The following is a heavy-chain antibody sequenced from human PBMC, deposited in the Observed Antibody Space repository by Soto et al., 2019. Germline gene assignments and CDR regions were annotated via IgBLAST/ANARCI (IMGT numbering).Heavy chain of an antibody. D-gene: IGHD6-13*01. CDR3: AKDLSQQRNYYYDYGRDV. J-gene: IGHJ6*02. V-gene: IGHV3-30*18. Sequence: QVQLVESGGGVVQPGRSLRLSCAASGFTFSSYGMHWVRQAPGKGLEWVAVISYDGSNKYYADSVKGRFTISRDNSKNTLYLQMNSLRAEDTAVYYGAKDLSQQRNYYYDYGRDVWGQGTTVTVSS. CDR1: GFTFSSYG. CDR2: ISYDGSNK.